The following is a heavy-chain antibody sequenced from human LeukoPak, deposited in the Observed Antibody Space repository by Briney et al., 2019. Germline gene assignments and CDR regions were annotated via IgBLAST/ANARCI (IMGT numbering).Heavy chain of an antibody. J-gene: IGHJ4*02. D-gene: IGHD3-22*01. CDR1: GFTFSSYA. Sequence: GGSLRLSCAASGFTFSSYAMHWVRQAPGKGLEWVSGISWNSGSIGYADSVKGRFTISRDNAKNSLYLQMNSLRAEDTALYYCAKGSTDYYDSSGIDYWGQGTLVTVSS. V-gene: IGHV3-9*01. CDR2: ISWNSGSI. CDR3: AKGSTDYYDSSGIDY.